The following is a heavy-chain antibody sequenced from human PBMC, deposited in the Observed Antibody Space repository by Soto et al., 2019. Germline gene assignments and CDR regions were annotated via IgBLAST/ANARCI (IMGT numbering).Heavy chain of an antibody. D-gene: IGHD6-13*01. CDR3: ARPARVPSYSSSWLYYYYGMDV. CDR2: IDPSDSYT. V-gene: IGHV5-10-1*01. J-gene: IGHJ6*02. Sequence: GESLKISCKASGYSFTSYWISWVRQMPGKGLEWMGRIDPSDSYTNYSPSFQGHVTISADKSISTAYLQWSSLKASDTAMYYCARPARVPSYSSSWLYYYYGMDVWGQGTTVTVSS. CDR1: GYSFTSYW.